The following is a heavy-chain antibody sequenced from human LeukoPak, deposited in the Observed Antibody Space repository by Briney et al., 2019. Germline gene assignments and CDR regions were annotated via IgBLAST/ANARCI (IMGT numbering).Heavy chain of an antibody. D-gene: IGHD3-9*01. CDR3: ANRGVIDFLTGYYYYFDY. CDR2: ISGSGGST. Sequence: PGGSLRLSCAASGFTFSSYAMSWVRQAPGKGLEWVSTISGSGGSTYYAGSVKGRFTISRDNSKNTLYLQMNSLRPEDTAVYFCANRGVIDFLTGYYYYFDYWGQGTLVIVSS. CDR1: GFTFSSYA. V-gene: IGHV3-23*01. J-gene: IGHJ4*02.